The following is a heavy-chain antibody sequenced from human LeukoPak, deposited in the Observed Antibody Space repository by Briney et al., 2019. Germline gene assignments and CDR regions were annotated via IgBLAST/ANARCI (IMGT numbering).Heavy chain of an antibody. CDR2: IYPGDSDT. Sequence: GESLKISCKGSGYSFTTYWIGWVRQMPGKGLEWMGIIYPGDSDTRYSPSFQGQVTISADKSVSTAYLQWSSLKASDTAIYYCARRAVSAEYFQQWGQGTLVTVSS. CDR1: GYSFTTYW. CDR3: ARRAVSAEYFQQ. J-gene: IGHJ1*01. V-gene: IGHV5-51*01.